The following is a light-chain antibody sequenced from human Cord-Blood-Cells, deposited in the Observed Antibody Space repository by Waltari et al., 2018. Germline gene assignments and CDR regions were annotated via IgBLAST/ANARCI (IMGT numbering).Light chain of an antibody. CDR1: SSNIGAGYD. J-gene: IGLJ3*02. CDR2: GNS. CDR3: QSYDSSLSGSV. V-gene: IGLV1-40*01. Sequence: GQRVTISCTGSSSNIGAGYDVHWYQQLPGTAPKLLIYGNSNRPSGVPDRFSGSKSGTSASLAITGLQAEDEADYYCQSYDSSLSGSVFGGGTKLTVL.